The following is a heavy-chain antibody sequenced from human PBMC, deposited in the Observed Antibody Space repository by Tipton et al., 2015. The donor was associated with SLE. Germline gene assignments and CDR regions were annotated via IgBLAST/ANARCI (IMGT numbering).Heavy chain of an antibody. CDR3: ARHYGSRYFDY. J-gene: IGHJ4*01. D-gene: IGHD2-15*01. V-gene: IGHV4-31*03. CDR1: GGSISSYY. CDR2: IYYSGST. Sequence: TLSLTCTVSGGSISSYYWSWIRQHPGKGRAWIGYIYYSGSTYYNPSLKSRVTIPVDTSKNQFSLKLSSVTAAYTAVYYCARHYGSRYFDYWGHGTLVTVSS.